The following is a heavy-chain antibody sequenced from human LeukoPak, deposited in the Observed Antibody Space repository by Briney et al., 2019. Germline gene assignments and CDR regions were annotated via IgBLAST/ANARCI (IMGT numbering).Heavy chain of an antibody. Sequence: SETLSLTCTVSGGSISSSSYYWGWIRRPPGKGLEWIGSIYYSGSTYYNPSLKSRVTISVDTSKNQFSLKLSSVTAADTAVYYCARHGASIVVVVTGGAFDIWGQETMVTVSS. CDR1: GGSISSSSYY. D-gene: IGHD3-22*01. CDR2: IYYSGST. J-gene: IGHJ3*02. CDR3: ARHGASIVVVVTGGAFDI. V-gene: IGHV4-39*01.